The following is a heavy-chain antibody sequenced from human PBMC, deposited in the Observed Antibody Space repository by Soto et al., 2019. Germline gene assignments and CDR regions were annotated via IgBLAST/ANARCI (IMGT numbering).Heavy chain of an antibody. J-gene: IGHJ6*02. CDR3: ASVFGTDRGARYYSYGMDV. D-gene: IGHD3-10*01. Sequence: PSETLSLTCTVSGGSISSYYWSWIRQPPGKGLEWIEYIYYSGSPNYIPSLKGRVTISVDTSKNQFSLKLSSVTAADTAVYYCASVFGTDRGARYYSYGMDVWGQGATVTVSS. V-gene: IGHV4-59*01. CDR2: IYYSGSP. CDR1: GGSISSYY.